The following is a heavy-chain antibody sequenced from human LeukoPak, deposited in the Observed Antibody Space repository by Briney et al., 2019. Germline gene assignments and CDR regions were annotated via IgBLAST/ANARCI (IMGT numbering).Heavy chain of an antibody. D-gene: IGHD5-24*01. J-gene: IGHJ4*02. CDR1: SGSVSSITHY. V-gene: IGHV4-61*01. CDR3: ARVEMATIFLDS. Sequence: PSETLSLTCSVSSGSVSSITHYWTWIRQPPGKGLEWIGYIYYTGRTNYNPSLKSRATISVDTSKNQFSLKLSSVTAADTAVYYCARVEMATIFLDSWGQGTLVSVSS. CDR2: IYYTGRT.